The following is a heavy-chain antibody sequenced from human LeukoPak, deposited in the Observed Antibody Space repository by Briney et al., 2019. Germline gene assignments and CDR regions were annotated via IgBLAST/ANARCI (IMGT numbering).Heavy chain of an antibody. CDR3: ARSSIAARSGFDP. D-gene: IGHD6-6*01. CDR2: INPNSGGT. CDR1: GYTLTGYY. J-gene: IGHJ5*02. Sequence: ASVKVSCKASGYTLTGYYMHWVRQAPGQGLEWMGRINPNSGGTNYAQKFQGRVTMSRDTSISTVYMELSRLRSDDTAVYYCARSSIAARSGFDPWGQGTLVTVSS. V-gene: IGHV1-2*06.